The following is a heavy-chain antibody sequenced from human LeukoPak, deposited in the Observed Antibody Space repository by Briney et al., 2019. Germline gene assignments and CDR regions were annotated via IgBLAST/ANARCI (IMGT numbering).Heavy chain of an antibody. J-gene: IGHJ6*02. CDR2: IYSGGST. V-gene: IGHV3-66*01. CDR1: GFTVSSNY. Sequence: GGSLRLSCAASGFTVSSNYMSWVRQAPGKGLEWVSVIYSGGSTYYADSVKGRFTISRDNSKNTLYLQMNSLRAEDTAVYYCARANWNEEVDYGMDVWGQGTTVTVSS. CDR3: ARANWNEEVDYGMDV. D-gene: IGHD1-1*01.